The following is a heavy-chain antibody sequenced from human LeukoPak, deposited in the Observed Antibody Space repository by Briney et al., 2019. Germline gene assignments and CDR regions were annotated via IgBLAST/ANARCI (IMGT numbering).Heavy chain of an antibody. Sequence: SETLSLTCTVSGGSISRGSYDWSWIRQPAGKGLEWIGRIYTSGSTNYNPSLKSRVTISVDTSKNQFSLKLSSVTAADTAVYYCARDYYGSGSHDYWGQGTLVTVSS. J-gene: IGHJ4*02. CDR3: ARDYYGSGSHDY. D-gene: IGHD3-10*01. CDR1: GGSISRGSYD. V-gene: IGHV4-61*02. CDR2: IYTSGST.